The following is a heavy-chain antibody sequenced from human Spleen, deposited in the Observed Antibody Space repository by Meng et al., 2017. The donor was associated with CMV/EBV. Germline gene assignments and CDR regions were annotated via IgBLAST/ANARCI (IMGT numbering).Heavy chain of an antibody. CDR1: GFTFSGYW. V-gene: IGHV3-74*01. D-gene: IGHD6-19*01. CDR2: INSDGSST. Sequence: SCAASGFTFSGYWMHWVRQTPGKGLVWVSRINSDGSSTSYADSVKGRFTISRDNAKNTLYLQMNSLRAEDTAVYYCAKFTWGSSGVYWGQGTLVTVSS. J-gene: IGHJ4*02. CDR3: AKFTWGSSGVY.